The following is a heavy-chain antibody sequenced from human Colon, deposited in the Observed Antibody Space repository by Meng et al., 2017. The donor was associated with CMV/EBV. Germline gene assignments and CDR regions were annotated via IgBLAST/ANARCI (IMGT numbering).Heavy chain of an antibody. J-gene: IGHJ4*01. V-gene: IGHV1-18*01. Sequence: ASDYTFTSFIIAWVRQAPGQGLEWMGWINTYKDKTNTNYAQKFRGRVTMTTDTSTTTAHMELRSIRSNDTAVYYCARINNFDFGLPDWGQGTLVTVSS. CDR3: ARINNFDFGLPD. CDR1: DYTFTSFI. D-gene: IGHD1-20*01. CDR2: INTYKDKTNT.